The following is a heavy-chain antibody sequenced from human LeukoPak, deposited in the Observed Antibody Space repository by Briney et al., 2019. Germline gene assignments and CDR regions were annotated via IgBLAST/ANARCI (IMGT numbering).Heavy chain of an antibody. CDR2: ILHNGDST. V-gene: IGHV3-23*01. Sequence: GGSLRLSCAASGFTYSTYVTSWVRQAPAKGLEWLSLILHNGDSTYYADSVKGRFTISRDNSKNTLYLQMNSLRAEDTAVYYCARLSSFAFDIWGQGTMVTVSS. CDR1: GFTYSTYV. J-gene: IGHJ3*02. CDR3: ARLSSFAFDI. D-gene: IGHD3-16*02.